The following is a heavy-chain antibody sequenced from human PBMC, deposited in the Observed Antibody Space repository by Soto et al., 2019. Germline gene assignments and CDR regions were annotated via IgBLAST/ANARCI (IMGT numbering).Heavy chain of an antibody. D-gene: IGHD3-22*01. CDR2: ISGSGGST. CDR1: GFTFSSYA. J-gene: IGHJ4*02. V-gene: IGHV3-23*01. Sequence: GGSLRLSCAASGFTFSSYAMSWVRQAPGKGLEWVSAISGSGGSTYYADSVKGRFTISRDNSKNTRYLQMNSLRAEDTAVYYCAKAEFATYYYDSSGYSVDYWGQGTLVTVSS. CDR3: AKAEFATYYYDSSGYSVDY.